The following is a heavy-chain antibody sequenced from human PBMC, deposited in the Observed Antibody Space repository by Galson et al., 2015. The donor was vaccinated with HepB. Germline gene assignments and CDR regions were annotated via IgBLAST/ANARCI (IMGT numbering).Heavy chain of an antibody. CDR1: GFIFSSYS. J-gene: IGHJ4*02. V-gene: IGHV3-21*01. Sequence: SLRLSCAASGFIFSSYSMNWVRQAPGKGLEWVSSISSSSGYIYYADSVKGRFTISRDNAKNSLYLQMNSLRAEDTAVYYCARSGLVSKQWLVRGDFDYWGQGTLVTVSS. CDR2: ISSSSGYI. CDR3: ARSGLVSKQWLVRGDFDY. D-gene: IGHD6-19*01.